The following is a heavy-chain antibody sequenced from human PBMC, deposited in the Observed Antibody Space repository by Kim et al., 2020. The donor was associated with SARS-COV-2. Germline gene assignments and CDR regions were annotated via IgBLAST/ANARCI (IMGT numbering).Heavy chain of an antibody. Sequence: TNYTPSRKSRVTISVDTSKNQFSLKLSSVTAADTAVYYCARDRDLYNGMDVWGQGTTVTVSS. CDR3: ARDRDLYNGMDV. CDR2: T. V-gene: IGHV4-59*01. D-gene: IGHD2-2*02. J-gene: IGHJ6*02.